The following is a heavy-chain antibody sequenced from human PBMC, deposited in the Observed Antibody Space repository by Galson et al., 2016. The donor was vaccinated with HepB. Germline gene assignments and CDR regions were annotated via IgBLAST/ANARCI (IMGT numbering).Heavy chain of an antibody. CDR3: AKVQGGYSVF. CDR2: ISRSGDVP. Sequence: SLRLSCAGSGFSFNDYAMNWARQAPGTGLEWVSGISRSGDVPYYADSVKGRFRISRDNARSTVYLGMNSLRVDDSAVYYCAKVQGGYSVFWGQGMLVSVSS. D-gene: IGHD5/OR15-5a*01. J-gene: IGHJ4*02. V-gene: IGHV3-23*01. CDR1: GFSFNDYA.